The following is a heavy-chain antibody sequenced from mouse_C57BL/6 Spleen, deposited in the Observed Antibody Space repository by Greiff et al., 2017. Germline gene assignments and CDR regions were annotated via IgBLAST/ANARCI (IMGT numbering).Heavy chain of an antibody. V-gene: IGHV1-82*01. J-gene: IGHJ3*01. CDR3: ARSKTLDWEFAY. CDR1: GYAFSSSW. D-gene: IGHD4-1*01. Sequence: QVQLQQSGPELVKPGASVKISCEASGYAFSSSWMNWVKQRPGKGLEWIGRIYPGDGDTNYNGKFKGKATLTADKSSSTAYMQLSSLTSEDSAVYFCARSKTLDWEFAYWGQGTLVTVSA. CDR2: IYPGDGDT.